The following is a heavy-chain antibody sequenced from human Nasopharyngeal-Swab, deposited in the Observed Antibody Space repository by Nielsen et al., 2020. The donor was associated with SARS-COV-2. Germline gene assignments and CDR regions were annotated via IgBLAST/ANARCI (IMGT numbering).Heavy chain of an antibody. CDR2: ISYDGSNK. V-gene: IGHV3-30*18. J-gene: IGHJ6*02. CDR1: GFTFSSYG. Sequence: GESLKISCAASGFTFSSYGMHWVRQAPGKGLEWVAVISYDGSNKYYADSVKGRFTISRDNSKNTLYLQMNSLRAEDTAVYYCAKNKAGGGDCCSCYYGMDVWGQGTTVTVSS. D-gene: IGHD2-21*02. CDR3: AKNKAGGGDCCSCYYGMDV.